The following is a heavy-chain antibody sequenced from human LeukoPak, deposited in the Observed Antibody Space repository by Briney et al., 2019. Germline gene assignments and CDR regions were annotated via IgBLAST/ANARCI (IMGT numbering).Heavy chain of an antibody. V-gene: IGHV1-2*02. Sequence: ATVKVSCKASGYTFTGYYMHWVRQAPGQGLEWMGWINPNSGGTNYAQKFQGRVIMTRDTSISTAYMELSRLRSDDTAVYYCARDEKQWLGDAFDIWGQGTMVTVSS. CDR1: GYTFTGYY. J-gene: IGHJ3*02. CDR2: INPNSGGT. D-gene: IGHD6-19*01. CDR3: ARDEKQWLGDAFDI.